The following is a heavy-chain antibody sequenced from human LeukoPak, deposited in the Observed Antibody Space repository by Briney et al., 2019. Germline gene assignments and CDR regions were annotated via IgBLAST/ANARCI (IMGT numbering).Heavy chain of an antibody. CDR3: ARSSEWPFFDY. Sequence: SETLPLTCSVSGCSISSYYWSWILQPPPKRLEWIGYMYYSGSTNYNPSLKSRVTISVETSKHQFSLKLSSVTAADTAVYYCARSSEWPFFDYWGQGTLVTVSS. CDR1: GCSISSYY. V-gene: IGHV4-59*01. J-gene: IGHJ4*02. D-gene: IGHD6-19*01. CDR2: MYYSGST.